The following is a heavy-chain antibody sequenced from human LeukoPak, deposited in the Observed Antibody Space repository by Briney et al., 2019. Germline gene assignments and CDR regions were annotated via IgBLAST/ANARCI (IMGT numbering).Heavy chain of an antibody. CDR3: AQEAQRYSSSWYFDY. CDR2: IIPIFGTA. D-gene: IGHD6-13*01. CDR1: GGTFSSYA. V-gene: IGHV1-69*13. Sequence: GASVKVSCKASGGTFSSYAISWVRQAPGQGLEWMGGIIPIFGTANYAQKFQGRVTITADESTSTAYMELSSLRSEDTAVHYCAQEAQRYSSSWYFDYWGQGTLVTVSS. J-gene: IGHJ4*02.